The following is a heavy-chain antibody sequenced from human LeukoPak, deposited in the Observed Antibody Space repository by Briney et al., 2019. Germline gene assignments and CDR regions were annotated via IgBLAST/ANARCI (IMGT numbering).Heavy chain of an antibody. Sequence: PGGSLRLSCAASGFTFSNYAMSWVRQAPGKGLEWVSAIGGGGRSTYYADSVKGRFTISRDNSKNTLYLQMNSLRAEDTAIYYCAIDSRGYQQPIDYWGQGTLVTVSS. CDR3: AIDSRGYQQPIDY. D-gene: IGHD1/OR15-1a*01. V-gene: IGHV3-23*01. J-gene: IGHJ4*02. CDR1: GFTFSNYA. CDR2: IGGGGRST.